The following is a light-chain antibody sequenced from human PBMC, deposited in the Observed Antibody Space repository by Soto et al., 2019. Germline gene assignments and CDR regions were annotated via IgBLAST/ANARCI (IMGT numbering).Light chain of an antibody. CDR3: PQYGSAPVT. CDR2: GAS. V-gene: IGKV3-20*01. Sequence: IVLTQSPGTLSLSPGERATLSCRASQSVSSSYLAWYQQKPGQAPRLLIYGASSRATGIPDRFSGSGSGTDFTLTISRLEPEEVAGYYSPQYGSAPVTFRPRTQVDI. CDR1: QSVSSSY. J-gene: IGKJ3*01.